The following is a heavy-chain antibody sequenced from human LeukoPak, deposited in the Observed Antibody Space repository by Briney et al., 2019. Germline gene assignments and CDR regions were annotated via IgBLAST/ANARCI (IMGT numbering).Heavy chain of an antibody. J-gene: IGHJ5*02. CDR3: AREDPAIAVAGYNWFDP. V-gene: IGHV1-69*05. CDR1: GGTFSSYA. D-gene: IGHD6-19*01. CDR2: IIPIFGTA. Sequence: SVKVSCKASGGTFSSYAISWVRQAPGQGLEWMGGIIPIFGTANYAQKFQGRVTITTDESTSTAYMELSSLRSEDTAVYYCAREDPAIAVAGYNWFDPWGQGTLVTVPS.